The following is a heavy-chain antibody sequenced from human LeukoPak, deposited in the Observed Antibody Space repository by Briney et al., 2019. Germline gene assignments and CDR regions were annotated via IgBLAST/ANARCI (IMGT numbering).Heavy chain of an antibody. V-gene: IGHV1-69*05. J-gene: IGHJ4*02. Sequence: GASVKVSCKDSGGIFSSYAISWVRQAPGQGLEWMGRIIPIFGTANYAQKFQGRVTITTDESTSTAYMELSSLRSEDTAVCYCARDRSEQWLVPGHFDYWGQGTLVTVSP. CDR1: GGIFSSYA. D-gene: IGHD6-19*01. CDR2: IIPIFGTA. CDR3: ARDRSEQWLVPGHFDY.